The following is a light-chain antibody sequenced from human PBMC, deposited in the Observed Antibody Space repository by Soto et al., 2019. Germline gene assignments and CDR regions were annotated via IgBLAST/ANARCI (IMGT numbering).Light chain of an antibody. CDR3: CSYAGSSTDV. CDR2: EGS. J-gene: IGLJ1*01. V-gene: IGLV2-23*01. CDR1: SSDVGSYNL. Sequence: QHVLTQPASVSGSPGQSITISCTGTSSDVGSYNLVSWYQQHPGKAPKLMIYEGSKRPSGVSNRFSGSKSGNTASLTISGLQAEDEADYYCCSYAGSSTDVFGTGTKVTVL.